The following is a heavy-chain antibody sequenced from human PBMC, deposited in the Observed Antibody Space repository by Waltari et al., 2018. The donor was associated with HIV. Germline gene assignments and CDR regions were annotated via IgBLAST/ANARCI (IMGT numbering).Heavy chain of an antibody. CDR1: GGSISSPNYY. CDR2: IYYSGTT. Sequence: QLQLQESGPELVKPSETLSLICSVSGGSISSPNYYWGWIRQPPGKGLEWIGNIYYSGTTYYNPTLKSRVIISVDTSKNQFSLKLSSVTAVDTATYFCARHRTDGLYDYVWGNYRSLYMDVWGQGTTVTVSS. J-gene: IGHJ6*02. D-gene: IGHD3-16*02. V-gene: IGHV4-39*01. CDR3: ARHRTDGLYDYVWGNYRSLYMDV.